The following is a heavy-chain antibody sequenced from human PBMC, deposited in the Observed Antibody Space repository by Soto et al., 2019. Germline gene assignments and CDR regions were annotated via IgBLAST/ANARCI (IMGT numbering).Heavy chain of an antibody. CDR3: ARDGGNICSGGSCYFQAPDY. V-gene: IGHV3-23*01. D-gene: IGHD2-15*01. CDR1: GFTFSNYA. CDR2: ISGSGRST. Sequence: EVQLLESGGGSVQPGGSLRLSCSASGFTFSNYAMSWVRQAPGKGLEWVASISGSGRSTNYADSVKGRFTISRDNSKNQLAVQMSSMRAEDTAVYYCARDGGNICSGGSCYFQAPDYWGQGILVTVSP. J-gene: IGHJ4*02.